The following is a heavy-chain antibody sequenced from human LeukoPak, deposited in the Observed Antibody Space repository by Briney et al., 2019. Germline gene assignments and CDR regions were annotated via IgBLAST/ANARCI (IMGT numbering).Heavy chain of an antibody. Sequence: SETLSLTCAVYGGSFSGYYWSWVRQPPGKGLEWIGEINHSGSTNYNPSLKSRVTISVDTSKNQFSLKLSSVTAADTAVYYCARHCTIRLDFWSGYYTGIRVRGLDYWGQGTLVTVSS. CDR3: ARHCTIRLDFWSGYYTGIRVRGLDY. CDR2: INHSGST. CDR1: GGSFSGYY. D-gene: IGHD3-3*01. J-gene: IGHJ4*02. V-gene: IGHV4-34*01.